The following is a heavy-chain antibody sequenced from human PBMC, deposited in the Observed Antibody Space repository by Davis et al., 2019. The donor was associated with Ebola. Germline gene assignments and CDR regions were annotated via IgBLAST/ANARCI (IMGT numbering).Heavy chain of an antibody. CDR2: IIPILGIA. J-gene: IGHJ5*02. Sequence: AASVKVSCKASGGTFSSYAISWVRQAPGQGLEWMGRIIPILGIANYAQKFQGRVTITADKSTSTAYMELSSLRSEDTAVYYCATDNGDTMVQGVSGWFDPWGQGTLVTVSS. CDR1: GGTFSSYA. D-gene: IGHD3-10*01. CDR3: ATDNGDTMVQGVSGWFDP. V-gene: IGHV1-69*04.